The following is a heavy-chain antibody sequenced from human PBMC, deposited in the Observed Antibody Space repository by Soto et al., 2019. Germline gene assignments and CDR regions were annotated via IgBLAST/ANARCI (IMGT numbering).Heavy chain of an antibody. CDR2: IIPISGTA. CDR1: VGTFSSYA. J-gene: IGHJ6*02. Sequence: QVQLVQSEAEVKKPGSSVKVSCKASVGTFSSYAISWVRQAPGQGFEWMGGIIPISGTAEYAQKLQGRVTITADESTSTAFMELSSLSSEDTAVYYCASHSGSSPEGRYYYGMDVWGQGTTVTVSS. V-gene: IGHV1-69*12. D-gene: IGHD5-12*01. CDR3: ASHSGSSPEGRYYYGMDV.